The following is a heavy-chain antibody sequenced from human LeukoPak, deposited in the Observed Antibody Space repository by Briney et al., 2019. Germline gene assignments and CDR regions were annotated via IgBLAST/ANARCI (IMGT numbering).Heavy chain of an antibody. CDR2: ISAYNGNT. Sequence: ASVKVSCKASGYTFTSYGISWVRQVPGQGLEWMGWISAYNGNTNYAQKLQGRVTMTTDTSTSTAYMELRSLRSDDTAVYYCARGLPYYYDSSGYYSPYYFDYWGQGTLVTVSS. D-gene: IGHD3-22*01. CDR3: ARGLPYYYDSSGYYSPYYFDY. CDR1: GYTFTSYG. V-gene: IGHV1-18*01. J-gene: IGHJ4*02.